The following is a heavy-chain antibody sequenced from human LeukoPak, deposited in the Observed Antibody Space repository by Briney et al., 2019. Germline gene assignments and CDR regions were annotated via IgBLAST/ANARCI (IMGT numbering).Heavy chain of an antibody. V-gene: IGHV4-34*01. Sequence: SETLSLTCAVYGGSFSGYYWSWIRQPPGKGLEWVGEINHSGSTNYNPSLKSRVTISVDTSKNQFSLKLSSVTAADTAVYYCAGSSGWYAFFRFDPWGQGTLVTVSS. CDR2: INHSGST. CDR1: GGSFSGYY. J-gene: IGHJ5*02. CDR3: AGSSGWYAFFRFDP. D-gene: IGHD6-19*01.